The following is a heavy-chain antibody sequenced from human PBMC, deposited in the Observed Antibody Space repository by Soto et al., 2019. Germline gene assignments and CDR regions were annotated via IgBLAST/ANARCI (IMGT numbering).Heavy chain of an antibody. CDR3: ARGGMTVFSTAQHSWFDP. V-gene: IGHV4-31*03. CDR1: GGSISSGGYY. J-gene: IGHJ5*02. Sequence: PSETLSLTCTFTGGSISSGGYYWSWLRQHPAKGLEWIGYIHYSGSTYSNPSLKSRITISVDTSKNQFSLKLRSVTAADTAIYYCARGGMTVFSTAQHSWFDPWGQGSLVTVSS. D-gene: IGHD1-20*01. CDR2: IHYSGST.